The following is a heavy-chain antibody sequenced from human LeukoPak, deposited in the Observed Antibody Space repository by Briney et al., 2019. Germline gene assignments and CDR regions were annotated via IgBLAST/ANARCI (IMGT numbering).Heavy chain of an antibody. J-gene: IGHJ3*02. D-gene: IGHD3-22*01. V-gene: IGHV3-23*01. CDR1: GFTFSSYA. CDR2: FSGTSTN. Sequence: PGGSLRLSCAASGFTFSSYAMSWVRQAPGKGLEWVSTFSGTSTNSYADSVKGRFTISRDNSKNTLYLQMNSLRAEDTAVYYCARGGDSSGSIRSAFDIWGQGTMVTVSS. CDR3: ARGGDSSGSIRSAFDI.